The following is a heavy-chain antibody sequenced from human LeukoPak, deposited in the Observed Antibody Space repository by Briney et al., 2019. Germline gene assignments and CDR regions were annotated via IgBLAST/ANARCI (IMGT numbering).Heavy chain of an antibody. D-gene: IGHD2-8*01. J-gene: IGHJ5*02. CDR3: ASEYCTNGVCYNP. CDR1: AFTVSDYY. CDR2: ISASGSSI. V-gene: IGHV3-11*01. Sequence: GGSLRLSCAAPAFTVSDYYMSWIPQAPGKGLEWVSYISASGSSIYYADSVKGRFTISRDNAKNSLYLQMNSLTTEDTAVYYCASEYCTNGVCYNPWGQGTLVTVSS.